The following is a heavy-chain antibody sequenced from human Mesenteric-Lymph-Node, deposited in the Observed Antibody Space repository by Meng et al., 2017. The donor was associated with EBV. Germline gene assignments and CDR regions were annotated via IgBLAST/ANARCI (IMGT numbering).Heavy chain of an antibody. V-gene: IGHV1-2*06. Sequence: VEGVQSEAGVKKPGASVKVSCKASGYTFTNYYMHWVRQAPGQGLEWVGRINPISGGTNLAQKFQGRVTMTRDTSISTVYLELSRLRSDDTAVYFCARGGDLVVVSPMEDYWGQGTLVTVSS. J-gene: IGHJ4*02. CDR3: ARGGDLVVVSPMEDY. CDR1: GYTFTNYY. CDR2: INPISGGT. D-gene: IGHD2-2*01.